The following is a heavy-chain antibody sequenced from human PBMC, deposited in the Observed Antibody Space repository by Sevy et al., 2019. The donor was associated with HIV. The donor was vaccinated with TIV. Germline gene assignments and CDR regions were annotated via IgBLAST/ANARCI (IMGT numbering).Heavy chain of an antibody. CDR3: ARQRKNWYYGMDV. Sequence: ASVKGSCKASGGTFSSYAISWVRQAPGQGLEWMGGIIPIFGTANYAQKFQGRVTITADESTSTAYMELSSLRSEDTAVYYCARQRKNWYYGMDVWGQGTTVTVSS. CDR2: IIPIFGTA. V-gene: IGHV1-69*13. D-gene: IGHD1-1*01. J-gene: IGHJ6*02. CDR1: GGTFSSYA.